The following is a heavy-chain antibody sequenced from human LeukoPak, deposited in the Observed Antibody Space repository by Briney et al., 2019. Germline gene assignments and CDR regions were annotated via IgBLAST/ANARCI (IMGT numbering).Heavy chain of an antibody. J-gene: IGHJ6*03. CDR3: AKDYSAAGLIGPRGYYYYMDV. CDR2: ISYDGGNK. V-gene: IGHV3-30*04. D-gene: IGHD6-19*01. Sequence: GSLRLSCAASVFTFSSCAMHWVRQAPGKGLEWVAVISYDGGNKYYADSVKGRFTISRDNSKNTLYLQMNSLRAEDTAVYYCAKDYSAAGLIGPRGYYYYMDVGGKGTTVTVSS. CDR1: VFTFSSCA.